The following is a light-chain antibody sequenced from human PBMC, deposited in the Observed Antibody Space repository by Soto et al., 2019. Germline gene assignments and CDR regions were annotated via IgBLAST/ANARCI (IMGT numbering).Light chain of an antibody. CDR1: QRVSSN. CDR2: GAS. V-gene: IGKV3-15*01. Sequence: EILMTQSQATLSVSPGERATLSCRASQRVSSNLAWYQQKPGQAPRLLIYGASTRATGIPARFSGSGSGTEFTLTISSLQSEDFAVYYCQQYNNWPGTFGQGTKVEIK. J-gene: IGKJ1*01. CDR3: QQYNNWPGT.